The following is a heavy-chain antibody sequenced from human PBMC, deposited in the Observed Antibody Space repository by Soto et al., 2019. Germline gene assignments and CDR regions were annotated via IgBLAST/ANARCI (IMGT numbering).Heavy chain of an antibody. CDR1: GGTFSSYA. J-gene: IGHJ6*02. CDR3: AGSPNRPLDWNPHLTYYCGMDV. CDR2: IIPIFGTA. D-gene: IGHD1-1*01. Sequence: QVQLVQSGAEVKKPGSSVKVSCKASGGTFSSYAISWVRQAPGQGLEWMGGIIPIFGTANYAQKFQGRVTIPADESTGTAYTDPSSQSSEDTAVHDCAGSPNRPLDWNPHLTYYCGMDVGGQGTTVTVSS. V-gene: IGHV1-69*12.